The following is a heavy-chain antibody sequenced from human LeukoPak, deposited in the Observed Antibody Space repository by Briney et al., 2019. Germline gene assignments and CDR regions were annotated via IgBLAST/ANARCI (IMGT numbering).Heavy chain of an antibody. V-gene: IGHV1-8*03. J-gene: IGHJ5*02. Sequence: ASVKVSCKASGYTFTSYDINWVRQATGQGLEWMGWMNPNSGNTGYAQKFQGRVTITRNTSISTAYMELSSLRSEDTAVYYCARDVHSYRAIWSGYYTNNWFDPWGQGTLVTVSS. CDR3: ARDVHSYRAIWSGYYTNNWFDP. CDR1: GYTFTSYD. D-gene: IGHD3-3*01. CDR2: MNPNSGNT.